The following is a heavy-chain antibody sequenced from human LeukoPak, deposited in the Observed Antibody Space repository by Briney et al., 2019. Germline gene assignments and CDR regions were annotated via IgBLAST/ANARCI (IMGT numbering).Heavy chain of an antibody. V-gene: IGHV4-31*03. Sequence: SETLSLTCTVSGGSISSGGYYWSWIRQHPGKGLEWIGYIYYSGSTYYNPSLKSRVTMSVDTSKNQFSLKLNSVTAADTAVYYCARLYSGSYYVDYWGQGTLVTVSS. D-gene: IGHD1-26*01. CDR2: IYYSGST. CDR1: GGSISSGGYY. J-gene: IGHJ4*02. CDR3: ARLYSGSYYVDY.